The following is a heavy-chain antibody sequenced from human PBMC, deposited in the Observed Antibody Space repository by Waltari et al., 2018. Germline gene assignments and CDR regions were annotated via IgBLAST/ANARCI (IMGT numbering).Heavy chain of an antibody. CDR2: INPNSGGT. CDR1: GYTFTGYY. D-gene: IGHD6-13*01. Sequence: QVQLVQSGAAGKKPGASVKVSCQASGYTFTGYYMHWVRQAPGKGLEWMGWINPNSGGTNYAQKFQGRVTMTRDTSISTAYMELSRLRSDDTAVYYCARPRGSSSWYHFDYWGQGTLVTVSS. J-gene: IGHJ4*02. CDR3: ARPRGSSSWYHFDY. V-gene: IGHV1-2*02.